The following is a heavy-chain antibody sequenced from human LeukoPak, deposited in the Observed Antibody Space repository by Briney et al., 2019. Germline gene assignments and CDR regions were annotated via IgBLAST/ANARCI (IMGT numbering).Heavy chain of an antibody. D-gene: IGHD2-2*01. CDR2: ISAYNGNT. J-gene: IGHJ4*02. Sequence: GPSVKVSCKASGYTFTSYGISWVRQAPGQGLEWMGWISAYNGNTNYAQKLQGRVTMTTDTSTSTAYMELRSLRSDDTAVYYCARDRLPYCSSTSCIYFDYWGQGTLVTVSS. CDR1: GYTFTSYG. V-gene: IGHV1-18*04. CDR3: ARDRLPYCSSTSCIYFDY.